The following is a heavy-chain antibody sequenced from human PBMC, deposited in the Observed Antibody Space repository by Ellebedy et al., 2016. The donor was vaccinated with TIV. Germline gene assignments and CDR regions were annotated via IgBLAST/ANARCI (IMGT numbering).Heavy chain of an antibody. D-gene: IGHD6-13*01. CDR2: ISAYNGNT. V-gene: IGHV1-18*01. CDR1: GYTFTSYG. Sequence: AASVKVSCKASGYTFTSYGISWVRQAPGQGLEWMGWISAYNGNTNYAQKLQGRVTMTTDTSTSTAYMELRSLRSDDTAVYYCARDGDLYSSSDYYYYGMDVWGQGTTVTVSS. CDR3: ARDGDLYSSSDYYYYGMDV. J-gene: IGHJ6*02.